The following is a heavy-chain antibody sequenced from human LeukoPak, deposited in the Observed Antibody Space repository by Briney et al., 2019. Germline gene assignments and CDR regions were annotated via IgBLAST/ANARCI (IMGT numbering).Heavy chain of an antibody. Sequence: GRSLRLSCAASGFTFSSYAMHWVRQAPGKGLEWVAVISCDGSNKYYADSVKGRFTISRDNSKNTLYLQMNSLRAEDTAVYYCARETGSAVGSTDFDYWGQGTLVTVSS. CDR3: ARETGSAVGSTDFDY. D-gene: IGHD4-17*01. CDR2: ISCDGSNK. J-gene: IGHJ4*02. CDR1: GFTFSSYA. V-gene: IGHV3-30-3*01.